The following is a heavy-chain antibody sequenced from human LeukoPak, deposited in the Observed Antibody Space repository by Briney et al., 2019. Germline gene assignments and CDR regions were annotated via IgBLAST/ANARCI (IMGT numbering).Heavy chain of an antibody. CDR2: IYYSGST. CDR1: GGSISIYY. Sequence: SETLSFTCTVSGGSISIYYWSWIRQPPGKGLEWIGYIYYSGSTNYNPSLKSRVTISVDTSKNQFSLKLSSVTAADTAVYYCARSTHDYGDFAFDYWGQGTLVTVSS. D-gene: IGHD4-17*01. V-gene: IGHV4-59*01. J-gene: IGHJ4*02. CDR3: ARSTHDYGDFAFDY.